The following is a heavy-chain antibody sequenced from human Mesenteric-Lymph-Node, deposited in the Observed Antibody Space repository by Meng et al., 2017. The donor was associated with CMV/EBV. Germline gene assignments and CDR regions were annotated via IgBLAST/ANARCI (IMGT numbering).Heavy chain of an antibody. Sequence: LKISCLASGFTFNSFAMGWVRQGPGKGLEWVANIKEDGSEKFYVDSVRGRFTISRDNAKTSLFLQLNSLRAEDTAVYFCARGHNKYYYGLDVWGQGTTVTVSS. J-gene: IGHJ6*02. V-gene: IGHV3-7*01. CDR2: IKEDGSEK. CDR3: ARGHNKYYYGLDV. CDR1: GFTFNSFA. D-gene: IGHD5-24*01.